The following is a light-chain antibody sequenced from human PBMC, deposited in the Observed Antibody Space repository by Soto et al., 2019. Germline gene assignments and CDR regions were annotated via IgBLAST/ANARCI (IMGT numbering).Light chain of an antibody. J-gene: IGKJ5*01. V-gene: IGKV1-39*01. Sequence: DIQMTQSPSSLSASVGDRVTITCRASQSISSYLNWYQQKPGKAPKLLIYAASSLQSGVPSRFSGSGSGTDFTLTISSLQPEDFATYYCQQSYSTPQITFGQGTRLGLN. CDR1: QSISSY. CDR2: AAS. CDR3: QQSYSTPQIT.